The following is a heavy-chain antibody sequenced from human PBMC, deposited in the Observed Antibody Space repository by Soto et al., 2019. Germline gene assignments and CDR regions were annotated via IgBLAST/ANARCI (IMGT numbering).Heavy chain of an antibody. CDR1: GFTFSSYA. Sequence: EVPVLQSGGGLVQPGVSLRLSCAASGFTFSSYAMSWVRQAPGKGLEWVSVIRGSGDSTYYADSVKGRFTISRDNSKNTLYLQMSSRRAEDTAAYYCAKLPLSMQYFDYWGQGTLVTVSS. J-gene: IGHJ4*02. D-gene: IGHD2-2*01. CDR2: IRGSGDST. CDR3: AKLPLSMQYFDY. V-gene: IGHV3-23*01.